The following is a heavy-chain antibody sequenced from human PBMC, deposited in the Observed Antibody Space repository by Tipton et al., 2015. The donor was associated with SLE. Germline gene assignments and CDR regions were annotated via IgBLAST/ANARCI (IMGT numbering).Heavy chain of an antibody. CDR3: ASTYRGSGSEGWFDP. CDR1: GGSISSGSYY. Sequence: TLSLTCTVSGGSISSGSYYWSWIRQPAGKGLEWIGEINHSGSTNYNPSLKSRVTISVDTSKNQFSLKLSSVTAADTAVYYCASTYRGSGSEGWFDPWGQGTLVTVSS. V-gene: IGHV4-61*09. J-gene: IGHJ5*02. CDR2: INHSGST. D-gene: IGHD1-26*01.